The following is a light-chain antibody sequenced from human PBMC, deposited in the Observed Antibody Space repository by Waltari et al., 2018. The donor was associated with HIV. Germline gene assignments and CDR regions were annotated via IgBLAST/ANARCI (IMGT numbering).Light chain of an antibody. CDR2: EVS. V-gene: IGLV2-14*01. CDR1: SSDVGVYDY. CDR3: SSYTTSSTLVV. Sequence: GQSITISCTGTSSDVGVYDYVSWYQQHPGKAPKLMIFEVSYRPSGVSSRFSGSKSGNTASLTISGLRAEDEADYYCSSYTTSSTLVVFGGGTRLTVL. J-gene: IGLJ3*02.